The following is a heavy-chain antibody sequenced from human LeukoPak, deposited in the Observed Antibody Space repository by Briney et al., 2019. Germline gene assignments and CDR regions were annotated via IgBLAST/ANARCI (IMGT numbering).Heavy chain of an antibody. Sequence: GGSLRLSSAASGFTFSSYSMNWVRQAPGGGLEWVSSISSSSSYIYYADSVKGRFTISRDNSKNTLYLQMNSLRAEDTAVYYCAKDRLVVVAATPFDYWGQGTLVTVSS. CDR3: AKDRLVVVAATPFDY. D-gene: IGHD2-15*01. J-gene: IGHJ4*02. CDR1: GFTFSSYS. CDR2: ISSSSSYI. V-gene: IGHV3-21*04.